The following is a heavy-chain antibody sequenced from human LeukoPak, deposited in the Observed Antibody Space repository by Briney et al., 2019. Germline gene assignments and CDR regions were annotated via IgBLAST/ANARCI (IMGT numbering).Heavy chain of an antibody. CDR2: IYYSGST. CDR1: GGSISSYY. CDR3: ARSSPLMVYAMDY. V-gene: IGHV4-59*01. J-gene: IGHJ4*02. Sequence: SETLSLTCTVSGGSISSYYWSWIRQPPGKGLEWIGYIYYSGSTNYNPSLKSRVTISVDTSKNQFSLKLSSVTAADTAVYYCARSSPLMVYAMDYWGQGTLVTVSS. D-gene: IGHD2-8*01.